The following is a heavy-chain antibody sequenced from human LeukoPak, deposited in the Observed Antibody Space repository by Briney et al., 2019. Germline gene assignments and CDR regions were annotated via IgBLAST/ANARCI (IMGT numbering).Heavy chain of an antibody. D-gene: IGHD3-22*01. V-gene: IGHV3-48*03. CDR2: ISSSGSTI. CDR1: GFTFSSYE. Sequence: PGGSLRLSCAASGFTFSSYEMNWVRQAPGKGLEWVSYISSSGSTIYYAYSVKGRFTISRDNAKNSLYLQMNSLRAEDTAVYYCAELGITMIAGVWGKGTTVTISS. J-gene: IGHJ6*04. CDR3: AELGITMIAGV.